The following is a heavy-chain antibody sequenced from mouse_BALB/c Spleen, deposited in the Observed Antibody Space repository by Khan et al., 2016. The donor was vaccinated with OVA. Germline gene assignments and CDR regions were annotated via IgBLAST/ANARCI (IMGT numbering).Heavy chain of an antibody. Sequence: EVQLQESGPGLVKPSQSLSLTCTVTGYSITSDYAWNWIRQFPGNKLEWMGFISYSGNTNYNPSPKSRISITRDTSKNQFFLPLNSVTTEDTATYYCARVYGGDFDYWGQGTTLTVSS. CDR1: GYSITSDYA. CDR2: ISYSGNT. J-gene: IGHJ2*01. CDR3: ARVYGGDFDY. V-gene: IGHV3-2*02. D-gene: IGHD1-1*02.